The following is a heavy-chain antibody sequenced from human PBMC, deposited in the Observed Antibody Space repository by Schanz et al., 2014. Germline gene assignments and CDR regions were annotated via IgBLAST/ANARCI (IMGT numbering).Heavy chain of an antibody. CDR2: ISGTSSHI. V-gene: IGHV3-21*02. CDR1: GFPLSNYR. D-gene: IGHD1-1*01. J-gene: IGHJ4*02. CDR3: AKDLLPWNDPRPFDY. Sequence: EVRLVESGGGLVKPGGSLRLSCVVSGFPLSNYRMNWVRQSPGKGLEWVSCISGTSSHIYYADSVKGRFTISRDNSRNTLYLQMNSLTGDDTAMYFCAKDLLPWNDPRPFDYWGRGTLVTVSS.